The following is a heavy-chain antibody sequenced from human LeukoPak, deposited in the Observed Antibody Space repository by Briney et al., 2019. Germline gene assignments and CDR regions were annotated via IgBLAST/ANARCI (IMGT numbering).Heavy chain of an antibody. Sequence: SETLSLTCTVSGGSVSSGSYYWSWIRQPPGKGLEWIGCIYYSGNTKYNPSLKSRVSISADTSKNQFSLKLSSVTAADTAIYYCARDRVLYGMDVWGQGTTVAVSS. V-gene: IGHV4-61*01. D-gene: IGHD4/OR15-4a*01. CDR2: IYYSGNT. CDR3: ARDRVLYGMDV. J-gene: IGHJ6*02. CDR1: GGSVSSGSYY.